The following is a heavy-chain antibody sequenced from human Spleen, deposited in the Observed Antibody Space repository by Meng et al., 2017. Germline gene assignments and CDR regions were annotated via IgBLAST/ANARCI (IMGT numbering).Heavy chain of an antibody. V-gene: IGHV3-48*03. CDR1: GFSFSSYA. Sequence: GESLKISCAASGFSFSSYAMSWVRHAPGKGLEWVSYISSSGSTIYYADSVKGRFTISRDNSKNSLYLQMNSLRVEDTAVYYCARGSGGSAWGQGTLVTVSS. CDR3: ARGSGGSA. CDR2: ISSSGSTI. J-gene: IGHJ5*02. D-gene: IGHD1-26*01.